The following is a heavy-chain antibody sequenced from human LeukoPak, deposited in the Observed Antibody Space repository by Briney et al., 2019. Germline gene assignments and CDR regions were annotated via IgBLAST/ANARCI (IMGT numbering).Heavy chain of an antibody. CDR3: ARMPRIVEN. CDR1: GFTFSDYY. D-gene: IGHD3-22*01. Sequence: GGSLRLSCAASGFTFSDYYMSWFRQAPGKGLEWLSYISGGGNVVNYTDSVKGRFNVSRDNTKNSLYLQMDSLGAEDTAVYYCARMPRIVENWGQGTLVTVSS. V-gene: IGHV3-11*04. CDR2: ISGGGNVV. J-gene: IGHJ4*02.